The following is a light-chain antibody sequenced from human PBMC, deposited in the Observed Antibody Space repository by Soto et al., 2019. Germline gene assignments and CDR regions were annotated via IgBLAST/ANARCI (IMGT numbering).Light chain of an antibody. CDR2: GAS. V-gene: IGKV3-15*01. CDR1: QSVSSN. Sequence: EIVMTQSPATLSVSPGERATLSCRASQSVSSNLAWYQQKPGQAPRLLIYGASTRATGIPDRFSGSGSGTEFTLTISSQQSEDFAAYYCQQYHNWPPITFGQGTKLEIK. J-gene: IGKJ2*01. CDR3: QQYHNWPPIT.